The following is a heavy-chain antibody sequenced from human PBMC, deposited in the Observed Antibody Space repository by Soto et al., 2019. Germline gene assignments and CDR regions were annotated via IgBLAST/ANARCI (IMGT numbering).Heavy chain of an antibody. V-gene: IGHV3-23*01. CDR2: ITTGGINT. CDR1: GFTFASYA. D-gene: IGHD4-4*01. J-gene: IGHJ4*02. Sequence: PWGSLRLSCATSGFTFASYAMTWVRQAPGKGLEWVSSITTGGINTHYADFVRGRFTISRDNSKNTVYLEMKTLSAEDTAVYYCGKVMTDYSKAVGDDWGQGTLVTVSS. CDR3: GKVMTDYSKAVGDD.